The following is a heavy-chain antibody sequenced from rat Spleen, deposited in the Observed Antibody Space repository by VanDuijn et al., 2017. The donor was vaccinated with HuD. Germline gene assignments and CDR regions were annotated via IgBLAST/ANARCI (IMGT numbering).Heavy chain of an antibody. Sequence: EVQLVESGGGLVQPGNSLKLSCSASGFTFSDYGMAWVRQSPKRGLEWVASISPSGGGTHYRDSVKGRFTISRDNTKSTLYLQMDSLGSEDTATYYCARQNWPYYFDYWGQGVMVTVSS. J-gene: IGHJ2*01. V-gene: IGHV5S23*01. CDR3: ARQNWPYYFDY. CDR1: GFTFSDYG. D-gene: IGHD5-1*01. CDR2: ISPSGGGT.